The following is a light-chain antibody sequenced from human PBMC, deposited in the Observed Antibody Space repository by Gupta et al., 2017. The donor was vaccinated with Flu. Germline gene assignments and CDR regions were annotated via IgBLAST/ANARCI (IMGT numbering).Light chain of an antibody. J-gene: IGKJ1*01. CDR1: EGVRSNY. CDR3: QQYGRSPRT. Sequence: MVLTQSPGTLSLSPGERATLSCRASEGVRSNYLAWYQQKPGQAPRLLISGASTRATGIPDRFSGGGSGTDFTLTISRLEPEDFAVYYCQQYGRSPRTFGQGTKVEIK. V-gene: IGKV3-20*01. CDR2: GAS.